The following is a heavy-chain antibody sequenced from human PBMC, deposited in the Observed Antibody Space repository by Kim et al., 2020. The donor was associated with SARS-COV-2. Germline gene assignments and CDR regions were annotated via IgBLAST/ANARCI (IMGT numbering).Heavy chain of an antibody. CDR1: GGSFSGYY. D-gene: IGHD6-19*01. CDR2: INHSGST. CDR3: ARGVGSYSSGWRQYYFDY. V-gene: IGHV4-34*01. J-gene: IGHJ4*01. Sequence: SETLSLTCAVYGGSFSGYYWSWIRQPPGKGLEWIGEINHSGSTNYNPSLKSRVTISVDTSKNQFSLKLSSVTAADTAVYYCARGVGSYSSGWRQYYFDY.